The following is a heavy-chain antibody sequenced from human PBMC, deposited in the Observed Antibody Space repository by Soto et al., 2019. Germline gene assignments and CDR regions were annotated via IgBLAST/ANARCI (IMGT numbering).Heavy chain of an antibody. Sequence: PSETLSLTCTVSGASISSSHYWAWVRQTPGKGLEWIGEIYHTGNTNYNPSLKSRVTLSLDKSKNQFSLRLHSVTAADTAVFYCARYPMDDYYRGMDVWGQGTTVTVSS. CDR2: IYHTGNT. CDR1: GASISSSHY. CDR3: ARYPMDDYYRGMDV. J-gene: IGHJ6*02. V-gene: IGHV4-4*02.